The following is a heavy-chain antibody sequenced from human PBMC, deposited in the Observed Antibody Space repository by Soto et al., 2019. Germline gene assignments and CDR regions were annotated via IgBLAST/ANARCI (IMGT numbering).Heavy chain of an antibody. Sequence: QVQLQESGPGLVKPSQTLSLTCTVSGGSISSGGYYWSWIRQHPGKGLEWIGYIYYSGSTYYNPSLKSRVTISVDTPKNQFSLKLSSATAADTAVYYCARVRYCSGGSCYPRFDPWGQGTLVTVFS. V-gene: IGHV4-31*03. CDR3: ARVRYCSGGSCYPRFDP. J-gene: IGHJ5*02. CDR2: IYYSGST. CDR1: GGSISSGGYY. D-gene: IGHD2-15*01.